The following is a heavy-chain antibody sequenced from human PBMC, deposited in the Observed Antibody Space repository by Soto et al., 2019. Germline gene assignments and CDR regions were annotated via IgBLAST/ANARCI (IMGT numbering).Heavy chain of an antibody. V-gene: IGHV4-59*01. D-gene: IGHD6-19*01. Sequence: NPSETLSLTCSVSGGSISGSYWSWIRQSPGKGLEWLGYVYYTGSTNYSPSLRSRVSISVDTSKNEFSLRLSSVTAADTAVYFCARSVAVPGAHIDYWGKGTQVTVS. CDR3: ARSVAVPGAHIDY. CDR2: VYYTGST. CDR1: GGSISGSY. J-gene: IGHJ4*02.